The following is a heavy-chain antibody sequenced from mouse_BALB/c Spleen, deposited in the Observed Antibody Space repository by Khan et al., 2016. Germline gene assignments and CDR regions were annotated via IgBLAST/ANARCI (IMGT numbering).Heavy chain of an antibody. V-gene: IGHV5-2*01. Sequence: EVELVESGGGLVQPGESLKLSCESNEYEFPSHDMSWVRKTPEKRLELVAAINSAGNDTYYPDTMERRFIISRDHTKKTLYLQINRLRSENTALYYCTRHYYGSSFWFAYWGKGTLVTVSA. D-gene: IGHD1-1*01. J-gene: IGHJ3*01. CDR1: EYEFPSHD. CDR3: TRHYYGSSFWFAY. CDR2: INSAGNDT.